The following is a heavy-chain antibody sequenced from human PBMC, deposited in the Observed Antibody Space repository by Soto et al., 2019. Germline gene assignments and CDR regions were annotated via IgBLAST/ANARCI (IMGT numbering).Heavy chain of an antibody. J-gene: IGHJ4*02. V-gene: IGHV4-34*01. CDR3: ARVSASTVTYDY. CDR1: GGSFSGYY. Sequence: QVQLQQWGAGLLKPSETLSLTCAVYGGSFSGYYWSWIRQPPGKGLEWIGEINHTGSTNYNPSLKRRVTISVDTSKNQFSLKLSSVTAADTAVYYCARVSASTVTYDYLGQGTLVTGSS. D-gene: IGHD4-17*01. CDR2: INHTGST.